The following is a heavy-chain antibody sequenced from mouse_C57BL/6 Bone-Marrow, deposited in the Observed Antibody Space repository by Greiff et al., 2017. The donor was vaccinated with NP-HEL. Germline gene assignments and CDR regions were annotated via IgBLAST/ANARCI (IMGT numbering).Heavy chain of an antibody. D-gene: IGHD4-1*01. Sequence: EVHLVESGGGLVQPGGSLSLSCAASGFTFTDYYMSWVRQPPGKALEWLGFIRNKANGYTTEYSASVKGRFTISRDNSQSILYLQMNALRAEDSATYYCARSNWPAFAYWGQGTLVTVSA. CDR1: GFTFTDYY. CDR3: ARSNWPAFAY. V-gene: IGHV7-3*01. CDR2: IRNKANGYTT. J-gene: IGHJ3*01.